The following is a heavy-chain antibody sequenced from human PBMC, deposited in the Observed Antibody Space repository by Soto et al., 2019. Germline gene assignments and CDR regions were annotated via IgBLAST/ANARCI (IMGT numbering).Heavy chain of an antibody. J-gene: IGHJ6*02. V-gene: IGHV4-59*01. CDR2: VRNSGST. CDR1: GGSINSDY. CDR3: ARVRLSGRYGMDV. Sequence: QVQLQESGPGLVKPSETLSLTCTVSGGSINSDYWSWIRQPPEQGLEWIGYVRNSGSTNYNPSLKRRDPLSEDSSKNHCSLKLSSVPAADTGVDYCARVRLSGRYGMDVWGQGNTVPVSS.